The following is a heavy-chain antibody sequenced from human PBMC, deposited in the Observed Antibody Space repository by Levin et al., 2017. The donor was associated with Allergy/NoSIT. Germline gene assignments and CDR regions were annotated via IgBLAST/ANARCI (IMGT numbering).Heavy chain of an antibody. CDR2: ISYDGSNK. CDR1: GFTFSSYG. V-gene: IGHV3-30*18. D-gene: IGHD3-10*01. Sequence: LSLTCAASGFTFSSYGMHWVRQAPGKGLEWVAVISYDGSNKYYADSVKGRFTISRDNSKNTLYLQMNSLRAEDTAVYYCAKDRSWLGELFSAFDIWGQGTMVTVSS. CDR3: AKDRSWLGELFSAFDI. J-gene: IGHJ3*02.